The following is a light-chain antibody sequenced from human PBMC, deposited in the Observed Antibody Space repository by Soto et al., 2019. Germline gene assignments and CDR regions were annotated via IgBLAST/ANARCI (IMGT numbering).Light chain of an antibody. CDR2: KAS. CDR3: QQCDSYPLT. V-gene: IGKV1-5*03. Sequence: DIQMTQSPSTLSASVGDRVTITCRASPSISYWLAWYQQKPRKDPKVLISKASTLQGGVPSRFSGTGSGTEFTLSISSLQPDDFATYYCQQCDSYPLTFGGGTKVESK. J-gene: IGKJ4*01. CDR1: PSISYW.